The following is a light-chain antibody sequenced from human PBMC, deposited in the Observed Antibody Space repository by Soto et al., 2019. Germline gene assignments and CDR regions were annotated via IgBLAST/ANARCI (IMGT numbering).Light chain of an antibody. CDR3: QQYNSYSWT. Sequence: EIVMTQSPATLSVSPGEGATLSCRASQSVSSKLAWYQQKPGQAPRLLIYGASTRATGIPAKFSGSGSGTEFTLNISSLKTDDLATYYCQQYNSYSWTFGQGTKVEIK. CDR2: GAS. V-gene: IGKV3-15*01. CDR1: QSVSSK. J-gene: IGKJ1*01.